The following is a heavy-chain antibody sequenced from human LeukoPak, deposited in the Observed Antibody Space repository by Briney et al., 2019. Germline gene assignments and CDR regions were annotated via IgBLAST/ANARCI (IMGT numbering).Heavy chain of an antibody. V-gene: IGHV4-39*01. J-gene: IGHJ5*02. CDR3: ARHSLEVGATDWFDP. CDR2: IYYSGST. Sequence: SETLSLTCAVYGGSFSGYYWGWIRQPPGKGLEWIGSIYYSGSTYYNPSLKSRVTISVDTSKNQFSLKLSSVTAADTAVYYCARHSLEVGATDWFDPWGQGTLVTVSS. CDR1: GGSFSGYY. D-gene: IGHD1-26*01.